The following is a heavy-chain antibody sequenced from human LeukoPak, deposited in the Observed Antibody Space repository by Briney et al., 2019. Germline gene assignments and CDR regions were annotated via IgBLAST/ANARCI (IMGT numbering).Heavy chain of an antibody. CDR3: ARRYYYDSSGYNDY. J-gene: IGHJ4*02. Sequence: SETLSLTCTVSGGSISSSSYYWGWIRQPPGKGLEWIGSIYYSGSTYYNPSLKSRVTISVDTSKNQFSLKLSSVTAADTAVYYCARRYYYDSSGYNDYWGQGTLVTVSS. D-gene: IGHD3-22*01. CDR1: GGSISSSSYY. V-gene: IGHV4-39*01. CDR2: IYYSGST.